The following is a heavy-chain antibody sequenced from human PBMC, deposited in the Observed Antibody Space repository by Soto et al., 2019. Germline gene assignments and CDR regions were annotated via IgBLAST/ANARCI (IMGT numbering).Heavy chain of an antibody. J-gene: IGHJ6*02. CDR3: ARQNYYSRMDV. Sequence: QVQLVQSGAEVKKPGASVKVSCKASGYTFTSYFITWVRQAPGQGLEWMGWISAYNGNTNYAQMLQGRVTMTTDTSTATAYMEMTSLRSHDTAVYYCARQNYYSRMDVWGQGTTVTVSS. CDR1: GYTFTSYF. CDR2: ISAYNGNT. V-gene: IGHV1-18*01.